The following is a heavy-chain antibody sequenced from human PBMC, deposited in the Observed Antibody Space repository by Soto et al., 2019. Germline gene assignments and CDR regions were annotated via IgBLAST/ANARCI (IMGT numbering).Heavy chain of an antibody. CDR1: GFTFSSYA. V-gene: IGHV3-23*01. J-gene: IGHJ6*02. CDR3: AKDLPTIFGVVISYYYYGMDV. Sequence: LGGSLRLSCAASGFTFSSYAMSWVRQAPGKGLEWVSAISGSGGSTYYADSVKGRFTISRDNSKNTLYLQMNSLRAEDTAVYYCAKDLPTIFGVVISYYYYGMDVWGQGTTVTVSS. CDR2: ISGSGGST. D-gene: IGHD3-3*01.